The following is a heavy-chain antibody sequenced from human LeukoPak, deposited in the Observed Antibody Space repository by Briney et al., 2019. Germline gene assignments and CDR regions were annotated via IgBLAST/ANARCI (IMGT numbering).Heavy chain of an antibody. CDR3: ARVLPRLVWGEFDY. CDR2: ISAYNGNT. D-gene: IGHD3-16*01. V-gene: IGHV1-18*01. J-gene: IGHJ4*02. Sequence: GASVKVSCKASGYTFDSYGFAWVRQAPGQGLEWMGWISAYNGNTNYAQKVQGRVTMTKDTSTSTAYMDLRSLRSDDTAVYYCARVLPRLVWGEFDYWGQGTLVAVSS. CDR1: GYTFDSYG.